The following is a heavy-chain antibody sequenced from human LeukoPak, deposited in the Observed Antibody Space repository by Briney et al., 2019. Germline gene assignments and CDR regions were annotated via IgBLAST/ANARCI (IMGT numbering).Heavy chain of an antibody. V-gene: IGHV3-64*01. CDR1: GFVFNSDP. D-gene: IGHD1-14*01. CDR2: ISTNGGTT. CDR3: AREEPAGSTDY. Sequence: GGSLKLSCEASGFVFNSDPMHWVPQAPGKGLEGVSAISTNGGTTYYANSVKGRFTISRDNSKNTLYLKMGSLSADDTALYYCAREEPAGSTDYWGQGTLVTVSS. J-gene: IGHJ4*02.